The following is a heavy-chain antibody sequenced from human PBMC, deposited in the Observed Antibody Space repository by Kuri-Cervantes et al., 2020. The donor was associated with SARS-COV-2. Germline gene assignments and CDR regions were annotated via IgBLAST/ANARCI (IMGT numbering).Heavy chain of an antibody. CDR1: GGSISSGGYS. D-gene: IGHD4/OR15-4a*01. CDR2: IYHSGST. J-gene: IGHJ5*02. V-gene: IGHV4-30-2*01. CDR3: ARDPNANHNNWFDP. Sequence: SETLSLTCAVSGGSISSGGYSWGWIRQPPGKGLEWIGYIYHSGSTYYNPSLKSRVTISVDRSKNQFSLKLSSVTAADTAVYYCARDPNANHNNWFDPWGQGTLVTVSS.